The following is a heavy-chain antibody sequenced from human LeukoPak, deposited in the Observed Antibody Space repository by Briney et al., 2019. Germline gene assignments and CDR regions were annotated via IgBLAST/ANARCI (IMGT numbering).Heavy chain of an antibody. J-gene: IGHJ4*02. Sequence: SETLSLTCAVSGGSISSSNWWSWVRQPPGKGLEWIGEIYHSGSTNYNPSLTSRVTISVAKSKNPFSLKLSSVTAADTAVYYCARERSLARSGEFDYWGQGTLVTVSS. CDR2: IYHSGST. V-gene: IGHV4-4*02. CDR3: ARERSLARSGEFDY. D-gene: IGHD3-16*01. CDR1: GGSISSSNW.